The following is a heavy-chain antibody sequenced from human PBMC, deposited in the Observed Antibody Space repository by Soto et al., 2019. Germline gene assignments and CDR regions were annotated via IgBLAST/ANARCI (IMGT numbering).Heavy chain of an antibody. J-gene: IGHJ4*02. CDR2: IYPGDSDI. D-gene: IGHD6-6*01. CDR1: GYSFTNYW. V-gene: IGHV5-51*01. Sequence: PGESLKISCKAFGYSFTNYWIGWVRQMPGKGLEWMGIIYPGDSDIRYSPSFQGQVTISADKSINTAYLQWSSLKASDTAMYYCARRVPSDRPFDYWGQGTLVTVSS. CDR3: ARRVPSDRPFDY.